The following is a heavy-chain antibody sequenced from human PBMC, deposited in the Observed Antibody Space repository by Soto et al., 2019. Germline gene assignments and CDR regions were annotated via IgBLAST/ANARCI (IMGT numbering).Heavy chain of an antibody. CDR2: ISGSGGST. CDR3: AKHQIWGSYRLDGLDY. Sequence: EVQLLESGGGLVQPGGSLRLSCAASGFTFSSYAMSWVRQAPGKGLEWVSAISGSGGSTYYADSVKGRFTISRDNSKNTLYLQMNSLRAEDTAVYYCAKHQIWGSYRLDGLDYWGQGTLVTLSS. D-gene: IGHD3-16*02. CDR1: GFTFSSYA. J-gene: IGHJ4*02. V-gene: IGHV3-23*01.